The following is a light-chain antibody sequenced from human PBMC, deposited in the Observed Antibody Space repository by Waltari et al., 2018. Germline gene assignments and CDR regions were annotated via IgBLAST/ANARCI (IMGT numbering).Light chain of an antibody. Sequence: DIVMTQSPQSLTVSLGERATINCKSSQSFLYSSNNKNFLGWYQQKPGQPPKLLIFWASILESGVPDPFNGCGSGTDFNLTINSLQAEDVAIYYCQQYHSIPITFGQGPRLEIK. CDR2: WAS. V-gene: IGKV4-1*01. CDR3: QQYHSIPIT. CDR1: QSFLYSSNNKNF. J-gene: IGKJ5*01.